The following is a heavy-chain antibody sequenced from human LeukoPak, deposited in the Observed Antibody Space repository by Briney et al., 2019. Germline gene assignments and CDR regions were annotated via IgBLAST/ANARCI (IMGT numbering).Heavy chain of an antibody. V-gene: IGHV3-7*03. CDR3: ARDQYYSSSD. CDR1: GFTFSNYW. Sequence: GGSLRLSCAASGFTFSNYWMSWVRQAPGKGLEWVANIKEDGSEKYYVDAVKGRFTISSDNAKKSLFLQMNSLRAEDTAVYYCARDQYYSSSDWGQGTLVTVSS. D-gene: IGHD6-19*01. J-gene: IGHJ4*02. CDR2: IKEDGSEK.